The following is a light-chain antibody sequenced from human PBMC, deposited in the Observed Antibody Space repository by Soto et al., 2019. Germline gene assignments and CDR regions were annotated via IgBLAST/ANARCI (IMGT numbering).Light chain of an antibody. V-gene: IGKV3-20*01. Sequence: EIVLTQSPGPLSLSPGEGATLSCRASQTVCGNYLAWYQQKTGQAPRLLIYGTSNRATGIPDRFSGSGSGTDFSLSISRLEPEDFAVFYCQQYSTSPPTVGGGTKVEIK. CDR2: GTS. J-gene: IGKJ4*01. CDR3: QQYSTSPPT. CDR1: QTVCGNY.